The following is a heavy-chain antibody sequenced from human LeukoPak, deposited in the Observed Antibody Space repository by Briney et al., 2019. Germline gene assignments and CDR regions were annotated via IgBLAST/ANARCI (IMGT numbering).Heavy chain of an antibody. CDR1: GGSISSSSYY. V-gene: IGHV4-39*07. CDR3: ARDKYYDFWSGYLQNYYYYMDV. CDR2: FYYGGST. Sequence: SETLSLTCTVSGGSISSSSYYWGWIRQPPGKGLEWIATFYYGGSTYYNPSLKSRVTISVDTSKNQFSLKLSSVTAADTAVYYCARDKYYDFWSGYLQNYYYYMDVWGKGTTVTVSS. J-gene: IGHJ6*03. D-gene: IGHD3-3*01.